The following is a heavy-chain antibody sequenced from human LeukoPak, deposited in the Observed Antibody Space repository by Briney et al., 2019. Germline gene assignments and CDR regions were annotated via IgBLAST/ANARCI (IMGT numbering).Heavy chain of an antibody. Sequence: GGSLRLSCAASGFTFDDYAMHWVRQAPGKGLEWVSGISWNSGSIGYADSVKGRFTISRDNAKNSLYLQMNSLRAEDTALYYCAKDLERTIFGIDNWGQGTLVTVSS. CDR1: GFTFDDYA. CDR3: AKDLERTIFGIDN. J-gene: IGHJ4*02. CDR2: ISWNSGSI. D-gene: IGHD3-9*01. V-gene: IGHV3-9*01.